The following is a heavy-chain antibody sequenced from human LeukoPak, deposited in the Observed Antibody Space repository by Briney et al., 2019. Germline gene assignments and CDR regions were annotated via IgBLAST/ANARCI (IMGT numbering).Heavy chain of an antibody. Sequence: GGSLRLSCAASGFTFSTYTMNWVRQAPGKGLEWVTYISSSSSYMYYADSVKGRYTISRDNTKKSLYLQMNSLRAEDTAVYYCARDFSGYDYNFDYWGQGTLVTVSS. V-gene: IGHV3-21*01. J-gene: IGHJ4*02. CDR3: ARDFSGYDYNFDY. CDR1: GFTFSTYT. D-gene: IGHD5-12*01. CDR2: ISSSSSYM.